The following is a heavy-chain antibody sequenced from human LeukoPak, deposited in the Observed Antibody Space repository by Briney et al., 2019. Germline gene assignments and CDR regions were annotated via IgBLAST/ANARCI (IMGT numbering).Heavy chain of an antibody. CDR1: GFTFSSYW. D-gene: IGHD3-16*01. J-gene: IGHJ6*02. V-gene: IGHV3-7*03. CDR2: TNHNGNVN. CDR3: ARGGGLDV. Sequence: GGSLRLSCAASGFTFSSYWMNWARQAPGKGLEWVASTNHNGNVNYYVDSVKGRFTISRDNAKNSLYLQMSDLRAEDTAVYFCARGGGLDVWGQGATVTVSS.